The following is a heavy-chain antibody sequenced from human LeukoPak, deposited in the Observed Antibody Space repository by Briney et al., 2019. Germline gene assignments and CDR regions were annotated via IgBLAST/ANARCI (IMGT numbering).Heavy chain of an antibody. CDR3: ARDSHSGWYAGDWFDP. CDR1: GGSISSYY. CDR2: IYYSGST. J-gene: IGHJ5*02. D-gene: IGHD6-19*01. V-gene: IGHV4-59*12. Sequence: SETLSLTCTVSGGSISSYYWSWIRQPPGKGLEWIGYIYYSGSTNYNPSLKSRVTMSVDTSKNQFSLKLSSVTAADTAVYYCARDSHSGWYAGDWFDPWGQGTLVTVSS.